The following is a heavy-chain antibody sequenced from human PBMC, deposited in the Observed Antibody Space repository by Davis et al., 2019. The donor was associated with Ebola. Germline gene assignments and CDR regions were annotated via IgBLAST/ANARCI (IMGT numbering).Heavy chain of an antibody. CDR2: MDHSGNT. CDR1: GGSFSGYY. Sequence: MPGGSLRLSCAVYGGSFSGYYWSWIRQPPGKGLEWIGEMDHSGNTNYNPSLKSRVTISIDTSKNQFSLNLTSVTAADTAVYYCARGSMMGAGDFEYWGQGSLVTVSS. J-gene: IGHJ4*02. D-gene: IGHD1-26*01. V-gene: IGHV4-34*01. CDR3: ARGSMMGAGDFEY.